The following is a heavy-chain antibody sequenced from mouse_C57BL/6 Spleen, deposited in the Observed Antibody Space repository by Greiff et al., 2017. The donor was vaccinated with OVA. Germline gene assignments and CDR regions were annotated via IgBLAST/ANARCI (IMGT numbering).Heavy chain of an antibody. V-gene: IGHV10-1*01. D-gene: IGHD1-1*01. CDR2: IRSKSNNYAT. CDR3: VRTTVNWYFDV. Sequence: EVQLQESGGGLVQPKGSLKLSCAASGFSFNTYAMNWVRQAPGKGLEWVARIRSKSNNYATYYADSVKDRFTISRDDSESMLYLQMNNLKTEDTAMYYCVRTTVNWYFDVWGTGTTVTVSS. J-gene: IGHJ1*03. CDR1: GFSFNTYA.